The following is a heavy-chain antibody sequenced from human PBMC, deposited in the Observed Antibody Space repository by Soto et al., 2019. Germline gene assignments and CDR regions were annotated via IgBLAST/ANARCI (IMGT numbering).Heavy chain of an antibody. CDR2: ISSSGSTI. D-gene: IGHD5-18*01. Sequence: AESLRLSCAASGFTFSDYYMSWIRQAPGKGLEWVSYISSSGSTIYYADSVKGRFTISRDNAKNSLYLQMNSLRAEDTAVYYCARDRLRIQLHWFDPWGQGTLVTVSS. V-gene: IGHV3-11*01. CDR1: GFTFSDYY. CDR3: ARDRLRIQLHWFDP. J-gene: IGHJ5*02.